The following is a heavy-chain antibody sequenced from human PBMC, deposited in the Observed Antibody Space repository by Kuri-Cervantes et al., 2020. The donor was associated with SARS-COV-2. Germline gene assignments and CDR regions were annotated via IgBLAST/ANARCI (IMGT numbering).Heavy chain of an antibody. CDR1: GFTFGDYA. V-gene: IGHV3-49*03. Sequence: GGSLRLSCTASGFTFGDYAMSWFRQAPGKGLEWVGFIRSKAYGGTTEYAASVKGRFTISRDDSKSIAYLQMNSLKTEDTAVYYCTRDRGDSSGYYSYYYYGMDVWGQGTTVTVSS. CDR2: IRSKAYGGTT. D-gene: IGHD3-22*01. J-gene: IGHJ6*01. CDR3: TRDRGDSSGYYSYYYYGMDV.